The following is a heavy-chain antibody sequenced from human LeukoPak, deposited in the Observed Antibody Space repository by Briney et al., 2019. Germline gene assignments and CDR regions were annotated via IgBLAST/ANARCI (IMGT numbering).Heavy chain of an antibody. CDR3: ARVRLSFSYFYYMGV. D-gene: IGHD2/OR15-2a*01. Sequence: PSETLSLTCTVSGGSISSYYWSWIRQPPGKGLEWIGYIYYSGSTNYNPSLKSRVTISVDTSKNQFSLKLSSVTAADTAVYYCARVRLSFSYFYYMGVWGKGTTVTVSS. CDR1: GGSISSYY. J-gene: IGHJ6*03. V-gene: IGHV4-59*01. CDR2: IYYSGST.